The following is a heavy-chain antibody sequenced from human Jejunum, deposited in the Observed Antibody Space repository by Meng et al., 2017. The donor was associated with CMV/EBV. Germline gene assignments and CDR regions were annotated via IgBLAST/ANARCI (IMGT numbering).Heavy chain of an antibody. CDR1: GFTFGNHA. J-gene: IGHJ4*02. CDR3: VKGYTSAWYQGPDY. Sequence: EVQLVESGGHFVQPGGSRRLSCTASGFTFGNHAMSWVRQAPGKGLEWVSSIIDNGLSAYYAHSVRGRFTISRDNSKNTLYLQMNSLRDEDAAIYYCVKGYTSAWYQGPDYWGQGTLVTVSS. V-gene: IGHV3-23*04. D-gene: IGHD6-19*01. CDR2: IIDNGLSA.